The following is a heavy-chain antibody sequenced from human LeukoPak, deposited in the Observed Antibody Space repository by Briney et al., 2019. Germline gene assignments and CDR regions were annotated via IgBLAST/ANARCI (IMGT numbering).Heavy chain of an antibody. J-gene: IGHJ3*02. V-gene: IGHV3-66*01. CDR1: VFSVTNNS. CDR2: IFGGVDT. D-gene: IGHD7-27*01. Sequence: GGSLRLSCEASVFSVTNNSMSWVRQAPRKGLKWVSHIFGGVDTYYADSVRGRFTISRDSSKNTLYLQMNSLRAEDTAVYYCATSSRNWGPDGFDIWGQGIMVTVSS. CDR3: ATSSRNWGPDGFDI.